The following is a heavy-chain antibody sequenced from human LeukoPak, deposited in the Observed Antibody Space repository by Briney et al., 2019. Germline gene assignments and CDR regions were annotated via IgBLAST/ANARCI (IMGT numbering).Heavy chain of an antibody. V-gene: IGHV3-21*01. CDR2: ISSSSNYI. Sequence: PGGPLRLSCAASGFTSSGYTMNWIRQSPGKGLEWVSSISSSSNYIYYADSVKGRFTLSRDNAKSSLYLQMNSLRAEDTAVYYCAKRLPYYCEHWGQGTLVTVSS. CDR3: AKRLPYYCEH. CDR1: GFTSSGYT. J-gene: IGHJ4*02. D-gene: IGHD3-16*01.